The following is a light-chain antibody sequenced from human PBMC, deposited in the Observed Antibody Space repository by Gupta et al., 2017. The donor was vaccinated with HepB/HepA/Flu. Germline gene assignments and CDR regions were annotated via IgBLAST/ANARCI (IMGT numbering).Light chain of an antibody. Sequence: IQMAQSPSSLSASVGDRVTITCRASQSISSYLDWYQQKPGKAPKLLIYAASTLQSAVPSRFSGSGSGADFTLTISMLQPEDFATYYCQESKSARRTFGQGTKVEIK. CDR3: QESKSARRT. CDR1: QSISSY. V-gene: IGKV1-39*01. CDR2: AAS. J-gene: IGKJ1*01.